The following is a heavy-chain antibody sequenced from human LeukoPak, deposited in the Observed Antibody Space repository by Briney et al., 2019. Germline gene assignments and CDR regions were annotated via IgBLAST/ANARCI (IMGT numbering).Heavy chain of an antibody. CDR1: GYTFTSYY. Sequence: ASVKVSCKASGYTFTSYYMHWVRQAPGQGLEWMGIINPSGGSTSYAQKFQGRVTMTRDTSTSTVYMELSSLRSEDTAVYYCARDRGPKGYCSSTSCYGFDPWGQGTLVTVSS. V-gene: IGHV1-46*01. D-gene: IGHD2-2*01. CDR2: INPSGGST. J-gene: IGHJ5*02. CDR3: ARDRGPKGYCSSTSCYGFDP.